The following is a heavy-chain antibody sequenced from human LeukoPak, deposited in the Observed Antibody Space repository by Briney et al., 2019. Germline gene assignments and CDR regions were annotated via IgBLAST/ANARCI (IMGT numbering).Heavy chain of an antibody. V-gene: IGHV1-18*01. CDR2: INTYHGNT. CDR3: ARVVGAVAGLDY. Sequence: SVKISCKASGYTFSSYHFSWVRQAPPPGLEWMGWINTYHGNTNYAQNFQGRVAMTTDTYTRTAYMELRSLRSDDTAVCYCARVVGAVAGLDYWGQGTLVTVSS. D-gene: IGHD6-19*01. J-gene: IGHJ4*02. CDR1: GYTFSSYH.